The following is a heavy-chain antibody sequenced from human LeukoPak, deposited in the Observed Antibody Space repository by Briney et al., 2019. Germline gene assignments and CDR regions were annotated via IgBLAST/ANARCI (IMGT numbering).Heavy chain of an antibody. Sequence: SETLSLTCAVYGGSFSGYYWSWIRRPPGKGLEWIGEINHSGSTNYNPSLKSRVTISVDTSKNQFSLKLSSVTAADTAVYYCASLASPAYCTNGVCYTADYWGQGTLVTVSS. J-gene: IGHJ4*02. CDR1: GGSFSGYY. CDR2: INHSGST. D-gene: IGHD2-8*01. CDR3: ASLASPAYCTNGVCYTADY. V-gene: IGHV4-34*01.